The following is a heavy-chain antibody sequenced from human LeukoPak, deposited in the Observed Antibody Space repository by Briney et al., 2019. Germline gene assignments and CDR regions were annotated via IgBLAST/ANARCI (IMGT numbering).Heavy chain of an antibody. J-gene: IGHJ4*02. CDR1: GYTFTSYG. D-gene: IGHD6-19*01. Sequence: ASVKVSCKASGYTFTSYGISWVRQAPGQGLEWMGWISAYNGNTNYAQKLQGRVTMTTDTSTSTAYMELRSLRSDDTAVYYCARDLTARRGLVRGGGYWGQGTLVTVSS. CDR2: ISAYNGNT. V-gene: IGHV1-18*04. CDR3: ARDLTARRGLVRGGGY.